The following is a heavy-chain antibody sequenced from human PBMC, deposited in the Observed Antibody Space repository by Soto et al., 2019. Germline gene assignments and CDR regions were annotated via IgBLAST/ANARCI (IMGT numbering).Heavy chain of an antibody. V-gene: IGHV1-18*01. D-gene: IGHD2-21*02. CDR2: ISAYNGNT. CDR3: AGDGDLGENYYYYGMDV. Sequence: ASVKVSCKASGYTFTSYGISWVRQAPGQGLEWMGWISAYNGNTNYAQKLQGRVTMTTDTSTSTAYMELRSLRSDDTAVYYCAGDGDLGENYYYYGMDVWGQGTTVTVSS. CDR1: GYTFTSYG. J-gene: IGHJ6*02.